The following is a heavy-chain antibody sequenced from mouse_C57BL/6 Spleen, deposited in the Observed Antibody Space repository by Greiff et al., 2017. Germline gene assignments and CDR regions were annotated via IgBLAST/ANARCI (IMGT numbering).Heavy chain of an antibody. CDR2: IDPSDSYT. V-gene: IGHV1-69*01. J-gene: IGHJ2*01. D-gene: IGHD2-2*01. CDR1: GYTFTSYW. Sequence: QVQLQQPGAELVMPGASVKLSCKASGYTFTSYWMHWVKQRPGQGLEWIGEIDPSDSYTNYNQKFKGKSTLTVDKSSSTAYMQLSSLTSEDSAVYYCARSTMVTNFDYWGQGTTRTVSS. CDR3: ARSTMVTNFDY.